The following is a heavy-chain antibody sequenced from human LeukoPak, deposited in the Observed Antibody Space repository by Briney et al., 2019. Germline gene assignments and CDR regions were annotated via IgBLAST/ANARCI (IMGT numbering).Heavy chain of an antibody. CDR3: ARGIVGAAGTTNWFDP. CDR1: GYTFTSYG. J-gene: IGHJ5*02. D-gene: IGHD6-13*01. Sequence: GASVKVSCKASGYTFTSYGISWVRQAPGQGLEWMGWISAYNGNTNYAQKLQGRVTMTTDTSTSTAYMELRSLRSNDTAVYYCARGIVGAAGTTNWFDPWGQGTLVTVSS. CDR2: ISAYNGNT. V-gene: IGHV1-18*01.